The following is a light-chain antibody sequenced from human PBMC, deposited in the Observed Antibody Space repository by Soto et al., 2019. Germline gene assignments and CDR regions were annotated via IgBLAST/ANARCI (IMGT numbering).Light chain of an antibody. V-gene: IGLV2-14*01. CDR2: DVS. CDR1: SSDVSGYNY. CDR3: SSYTSSSTLV. Sequence: QSALTQPASVSGSPGQSITISCTGTSSDVSGYNYVSWYQQHPGKAPKLMIYDVSSRPSGVSNRFSGSKSGNTASLSISGLQAEDEADYYCSSYTSSSTLVFGGGTQVTVL. J-gene: IGLJ3*02.